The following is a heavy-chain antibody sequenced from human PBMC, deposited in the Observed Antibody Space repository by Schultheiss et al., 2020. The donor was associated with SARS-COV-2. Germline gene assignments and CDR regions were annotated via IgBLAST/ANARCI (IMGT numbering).Heavy chain of an antibody. J-gene: IGHJ5*02. CDR1: GFRFSDHY. D-gene: IGHD1-26*01. Sequence: GGSLRLSCGASGFRFSDHYMTWIRQAPGKGLEWVSVIYGGGNTYYADSVKGRFTISRDNSKNTLYLQMNSLRAEDTAVYYCARQYSGSLDPWGQGTLVTVSS. CDR2: IYGGGNT. CDR3: ARQYSGSLDP. V-gene: IGHV3-66*04.